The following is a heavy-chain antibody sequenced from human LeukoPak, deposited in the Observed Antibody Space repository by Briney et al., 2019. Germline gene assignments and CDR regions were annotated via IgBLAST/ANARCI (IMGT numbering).Heavy chain of an antibody. CDR1: GDSISSGTYY. Sequence: SVTLSLTCAVSGDSISSGTYYWGWIRQSPGKGLEWIGTIYYTESTYYNPSLKSRVTISVDTSKNQFSLKLSSVTAADTAVYYCARQFLLDYFDFWGQGTLVTVSS. CDR2: IYYTEST. V-gene: IGHV4-39*01. J-gene: IGHJ4*02. D-gene: IGHD2/OR15-2a*01. CDR3: ARQFLLDYFDF.